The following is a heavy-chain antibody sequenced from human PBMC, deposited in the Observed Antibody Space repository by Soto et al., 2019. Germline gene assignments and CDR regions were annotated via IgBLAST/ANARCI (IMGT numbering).Heavy chain of an antibody. V-gene: IGHV1-58*01. CDR3: AANGLVGATHDY. CDR2: IDVGSGHT. CDR1: GFTFTSSA. D-gene: IGHD1-26*01. J-gene: IGHJ4*02. Sequence: QMQLVQSGPEVKKPGTSVKVACKASGFTFTSSAVQWVRQASGQRLEWIGWIDVGSGHTNYAQKFPERVTITRDMAPSTTYMALSSLRSEYTAVYYCAANGLVGATHDYWVQGTLVTVSS.